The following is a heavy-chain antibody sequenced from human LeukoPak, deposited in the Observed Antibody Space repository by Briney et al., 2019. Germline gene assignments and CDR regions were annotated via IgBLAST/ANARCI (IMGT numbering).Heavy chain of an antibody. J-gene: IGHJ6*02. CDR3: ARDGDYGDYVYIYGMDV. D-gene: IGHD4-17*01. CDR2: IWYGGSDK. V-gene: IGHV3-33*08. CDR1: GFTFSNFG. Sequence: GRSLRLSCAASGFTFSNFGMHWVRQAPGEGLEWVAVIWYGGSDKYYADSVKGRFTVSRDNSKNTLYLQMNSLRAEDTAVYYCARDGDYGDYVYIYGMDVWGQGTTVTVSS.